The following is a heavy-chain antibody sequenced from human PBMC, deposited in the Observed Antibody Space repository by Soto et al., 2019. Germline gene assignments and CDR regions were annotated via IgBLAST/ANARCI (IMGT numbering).Heavy chain of an antibody. D-gene: IGHD2-8*02. CDR1: GYSFTFYW. CDR2: FYPGDSDT. CDR3: ARHLVDDAFDI. Sequence: EVQLVQSGAEVKKPGESLKISCNGSGYSFTFYWIGWVRQMPGKGLEWMGIFYPGDSDTRYSPSFQGQVTFSADKSIRTAYLQWSSLKASDTAMYYCARHLVDDAFDIWGQGTMVTVSS. V-gene: IGHV5-51*01. J-gene: IGHJ3*02.